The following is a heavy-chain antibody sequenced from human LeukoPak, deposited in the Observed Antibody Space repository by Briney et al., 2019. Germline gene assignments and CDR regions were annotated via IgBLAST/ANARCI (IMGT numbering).Heavy chain of an antibody. V-gene: IGHV3-30*03. CDR3: ARESRFVVLLFRGGRGWFDP. CDR1: GFTFSSYG. CDR2: ISYDGSNK. Sequence: GGSLRLSCAASGFTFSSYGMHWVRQAPGKGLEWVAVISYDGSNKYYADSVKGRFTISRDNSKNTLYLQMNSLRAEDTAVYYCARESRFVVLLFRGGRGWFDPWGQGTLVTVSS. J-gene: IGHJ5*02. D-gene: IGHD3-10*02.